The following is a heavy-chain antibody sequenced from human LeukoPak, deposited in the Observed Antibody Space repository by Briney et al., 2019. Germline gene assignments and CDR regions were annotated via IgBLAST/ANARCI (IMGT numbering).Heavy chain of an antibody. CDR2: MNPNSGNT. J-gene: IGHJ5*02. D-gene: IGHD2-2*01. CDR1: GYTFTSYD. Sequence: GASVKVSCKASGYTFTSYDINWVRQATGQGLEWMGWMNPNSGNTGYAQKFQGRVTMTRNTSISTAYMELSSLRSEDTAVYYCARGAIVVVPAASWFDPWGQGTLVTVSS. CDR3: ARGAIVVVPAASWFDP. V-gene: IGHV1-8*01.